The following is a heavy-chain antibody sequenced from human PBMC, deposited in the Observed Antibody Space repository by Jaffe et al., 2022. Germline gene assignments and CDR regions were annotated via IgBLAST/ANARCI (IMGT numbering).Heavy chain of an antibody. Sequence: QVQLVESGGGVVQPGRSLRLSCAASGFTFSSYGMHWVRQAPGKGLEWVAVISYDGSNKYYADSVKGRFTISRDNSKNTLYLQMNSLRAEDTAVYYCATDREDYDLYYFDYWGQGTLVTVSS. CDR3: ATDREDYDLYYFDY. V-gene: IGHV3-30*03. CDR2: ISYDGSNK. D-gene: IGHD4-17*01. CDR1: GFTFSSYG. J-gene: IGHJ4*02.